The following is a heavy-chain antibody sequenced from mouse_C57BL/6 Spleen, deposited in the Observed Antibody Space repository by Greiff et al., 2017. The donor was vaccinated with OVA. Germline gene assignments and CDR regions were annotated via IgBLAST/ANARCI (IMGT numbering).Heavy chain of an antibody. CDR3: ARPGSSPLDY. CDR1: GYAFSSYW. J-gene: IGHJ2*01. CDR2: IYPGDGDT. D-gene: IGHD1-1*01. Sequence: VKLQESGAELVKPGASVKISCKASGYAFSSYWMNWVKQRPGRGLEGIGQIYPGDGDTNYNGKFKGKATLTADKSSSTAYMQLSSLTSEDSAVYFCARPGSSPLDYWGQGTTLTVSS. V-gene: IGHV1-80*01.